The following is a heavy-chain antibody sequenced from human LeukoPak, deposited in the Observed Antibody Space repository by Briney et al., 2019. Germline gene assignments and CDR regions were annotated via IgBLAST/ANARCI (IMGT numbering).Heavy chain of an antibody. CDR1: GGSFSGYY. D-gene: IGHD6-13*01. J-gene: IGHJ6*02. Sequence: PSETLSLTCAVYGGSFSGYYWSWIRQPPGKGLEWIGEINHSGRTNYNPSLKSRVTISVDTSKNQFSLKLSSVTAADTAVYYCARVISSSWYLNLPTYYYGMDVWGQGTTVTVSS. CDR3: ARVISSSWYLNLPTYYYGMDV. V-gene: IGHV4-34*01. CDR2: INHSGRT.